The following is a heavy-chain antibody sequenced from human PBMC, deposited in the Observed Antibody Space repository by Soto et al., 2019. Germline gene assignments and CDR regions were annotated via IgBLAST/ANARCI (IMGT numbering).Heavy chain of an antibody. CDR3: ASRDPGTSVDY. CDR2: IYRTVST. Sequence: SETLSLTCAVSGGSFTSNNWWTWVRQPPGQGLEWIWEIYRTVSTNYNPSLKSRVTISLDKSENQFSLKVTSLTAADTAVYYCASRDPGTSVDYWGQGTLVTVSS. J-gene: IGHJ4*02. V-gene: IGHV4-4*02. D-gene: IGHD1-7*01. CDR1: GGSFTSNNW.